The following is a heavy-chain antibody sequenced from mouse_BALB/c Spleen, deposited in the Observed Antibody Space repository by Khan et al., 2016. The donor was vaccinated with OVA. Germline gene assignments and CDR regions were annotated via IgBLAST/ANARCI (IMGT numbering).Heavy chain of an antibody. CDR3: AREIYYDYAYYYAMDY. Sequence: QVQLKESEPGLVAPSQSLSITCTVSGFSLTGCGVNWVRQPPGKGLEWLGMIWGDGSTDYNSALKSRLSISKDNSKSQVFLKMNSLQTDDTARYYCAREIYYDYAYYYAMDYWGQGTSVTVSS. J-gene: IGHJ4*01. V-gene: IGHV2-6-7*01. CDR1: GFSLTGCG. D-gene: IGHD2-4*01. CDR2: IWGDGST.